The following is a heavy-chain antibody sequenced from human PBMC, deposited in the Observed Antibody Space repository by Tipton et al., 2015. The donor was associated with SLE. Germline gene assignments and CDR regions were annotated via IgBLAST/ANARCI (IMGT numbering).Heavy chain of an antibody. V-gene: IGHV4-4*07. CDR2: IYSSGAT. CDR1: GASISSSY. CDR3: ARDANYKWLVSGNWFDP. Sequence: TLSLTCTISGASISSSYWSWIRQTAGKGLEWIGRIYSSGATDYNPPPRSRLSMSIDTSKNQFSLRLTSVTAADTAVYYCARDANYKWLVSGNWFDPWGQGTLVTVSS. D-gene: IGHD3-22*01. J-gene: IGHJ5*02.